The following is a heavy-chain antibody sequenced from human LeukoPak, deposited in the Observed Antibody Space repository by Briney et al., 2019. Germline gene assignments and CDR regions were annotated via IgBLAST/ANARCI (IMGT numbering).Heavy chain of an antibody. V-gene: IGHV4-4*09. D-gene: IGHD1-26*01. CDR1: GGSISSYY. CDR2: IYTSGST. J-gene: IGHJ4*02. Sequence: SETLSLTCTVSGGSISSYYWSWIRQPPGKGLEWIGYIYTSGSTNYNPSLKSRVTISVDTSKNQFSLKLSSVTAADTAVYYCARHASGSYYRFDYWGQGTLVTVSS. CDR3: ARHASGSYYRFDY.